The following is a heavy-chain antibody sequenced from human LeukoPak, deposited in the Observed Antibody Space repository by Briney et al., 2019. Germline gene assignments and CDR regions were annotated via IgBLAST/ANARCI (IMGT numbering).Heavy chain of an antibody. J-gene: IGHJ4*02. CDR1: GGSISGHY. Sequence: SETLSLTCTVSGGSISGHYWGWIRQPPGKGLEWIGYIYNSGTTKYNPSLKSRVTISLDTSKKQFSLNLSSVTAADTAVYYCVRSLGEYDYAYDHWGQGTLVTISS. V-gene: IGHV4-59*11. CDR2: IYNSGTT. CDR3: VRSLGEYDYAYDH. D-gene: IGHD3-16*01.